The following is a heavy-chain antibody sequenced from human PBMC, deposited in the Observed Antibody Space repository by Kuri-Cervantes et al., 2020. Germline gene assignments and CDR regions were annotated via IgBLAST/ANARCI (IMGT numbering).Heavy chain of an antibody. Sequence: GGSLRLSCAASGFTFSDYYMSWIRQAPGKGLEWVANIKQDGSEKYYVDSVKGRFTISRASSKNTLYLQMNSLRVEDTAVYYCATGRGDSFDYWGQGTLVTVSS. J-gene: IGHJ4*02. CDR2: IKQDGSEK. CDR3: ATGRGDSFDY. V-gene: IGHV3-7*03. D-gene: IGHD2-21*01. CDR1: GFTFSDYY.